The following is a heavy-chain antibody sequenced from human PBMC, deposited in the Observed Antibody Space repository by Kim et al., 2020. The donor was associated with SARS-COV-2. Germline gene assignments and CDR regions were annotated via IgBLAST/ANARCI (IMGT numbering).Heavy chain of an antibody. CDR1: GFIFSSYA. D-gene: IGHD3-3*01. CDR3: AREPITGYGLDV. Sequence: GGSLRLSCAASGFIFSSYAMIWVRQAPGEGLEWLATIWYDGSSKYYKDSMKGRVTISRDNSKNTLYLQMNSLRAGDTAVYYCAREPITGYGLDVWGQGTT. J-gene: IGHJ6*02. CDR2: IWYDGSSK. V-gene: IGHV3-33*01.